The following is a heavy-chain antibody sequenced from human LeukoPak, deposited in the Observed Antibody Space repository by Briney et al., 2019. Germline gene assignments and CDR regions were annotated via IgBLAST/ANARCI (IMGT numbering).Heavy chain of an antibody. D-gene: IGHD3-22*01. CDR1: GFTFSSYA. J-gene: IGHJ4*02. V-gene: IGHV3-23*01. Sequence: PGGSLRLSCAASGFTFSSYAMSLVRLAPGKGLEWVSAISGSGGSTYYADSVKGRFTISRDNSKNTLYLQMNSLRAEDTAVYYCARARYYDSSGYYDYWGQGTLVTVSS. CDR2: ISGSGGST. CDR3: ARARYYDSSGYYDY.